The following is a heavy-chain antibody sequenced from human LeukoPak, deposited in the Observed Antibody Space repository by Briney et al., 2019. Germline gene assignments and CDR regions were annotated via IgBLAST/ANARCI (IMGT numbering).Heavy chain of an antibody. Sequence: SETLSLTCTVSGGSISSYYWSWIRQPAGKGLEWIGRIYTSGSTNYNPSLKGRVTMSVDTSKNQFSLKLSSVTAADTAVYYCARVGVHMTTVTGNWFDPWGQGTLVTVSS. CDR2: IYTSGST. CDR3: ARVGVHMTTVTGNWFDP. V-gene: IGHV4-4*07. D-gene: IGHD4-17*01. CDR1: GGSISSYY. J-gene: IGHJ5*02.